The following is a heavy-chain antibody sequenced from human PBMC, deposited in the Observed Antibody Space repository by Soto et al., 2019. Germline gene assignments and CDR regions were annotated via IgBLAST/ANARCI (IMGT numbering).Heavy chain of an antibody. D-gene: IGHD2-15*01. CDR2: INHSGST. Sequence: QVQLQESGPGLVKPSETLSLTCTVSGGSISRYYWRWIRQPPGKGLEWIGYINHSGSTNYNPSLKSRVTISVDTSTNHFSLRLSSVTAADTAVYFCAREGSGDIVVAGLFDIWGQGTTVTVSS. CDR3: AREGSGDIVVAGLFDI. J-gene: IGHJ3*02. V-gene: IGHV4-59*01. CDR1: GGSISRYY.